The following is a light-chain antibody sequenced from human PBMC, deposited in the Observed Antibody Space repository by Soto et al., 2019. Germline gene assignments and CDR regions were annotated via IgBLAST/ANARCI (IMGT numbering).Light chain of an antibody. CDR2: TNN. V-gene: IGLV1-44*01. CDR1: ISNIGGNT. Sequence: QSVLTQPPSASGTPGQRVTISCSGSISNIGGNTVNWYQQLPGTSPKLLMYTNNQRPSGVPDRFSGSTSGTSASLAISGLQSEDEAAYYCAAWDDSLNSVVFGGGTKLTVL. CDR3: AAWDDSLNSVV. J-gene: IGLJ2*01.